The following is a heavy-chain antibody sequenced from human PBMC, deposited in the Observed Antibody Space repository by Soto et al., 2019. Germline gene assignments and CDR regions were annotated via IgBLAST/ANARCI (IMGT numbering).Heavy chain of an antibody. Sequence: GGSLRLSCAASGFTFSGSAMHWVRQASGKGLEWVGRIRSKANSYATAYAASVKGRFTISRDDSKNTAYLQMNSLKTEDTAVYYCTLLPYYDFWSGYFDAFDIWGQGTMVTVSS. CDR3: TLLPYYDFWSGYFDAFDI. J-gene: IGHJ3*02. D-gene: IGHD3-3*01. CDR1: GFTFSGSA. V-gene: IGHV3-73*01. CDR2: IRSKANSYAT.